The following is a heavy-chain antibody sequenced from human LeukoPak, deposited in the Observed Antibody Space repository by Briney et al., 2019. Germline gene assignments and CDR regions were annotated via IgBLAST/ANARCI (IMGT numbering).Heavy chain of an antibody. Sequence: GGALRPSCAAAGITLSSYGMHRGRPAPGKGVNWVAFIRYDGSEEYYADSVKGRFTISRDNSKKTLYLQMNSLRAEDTAVYYCAKGYTYTFDYFDSWGQGTLVTVSS. CDR3: AKGYTYTFDYFDS. CDR2: IRYDGSEE. J-gene: IGHJ4*02. D-gene: IGHD5-18*01. V-gene: IGHV3-30*02. CDR1: GITLSSYG.